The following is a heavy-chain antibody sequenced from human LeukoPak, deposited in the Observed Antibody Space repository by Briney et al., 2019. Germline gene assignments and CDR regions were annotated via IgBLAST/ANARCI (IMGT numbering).Heavy chain of an antibody. CDR2: INPNSGGT. Sequence: ASVKVSCKASGYTFTGYYMHWVRQAPGQGLEWMGWINPNSGGTNYAQKFQGRVTITADKSTSTAYMELSSLRSEDTAVYYCVLDTAMVPYWGQGTLVTVSS. D-gene: IGHD5-18*01. CDR1: GYTFTGYY. J-gene: IGHJ4*02. CDR3: VLDTAMVPY. V-gene: IGHV1-2*02.